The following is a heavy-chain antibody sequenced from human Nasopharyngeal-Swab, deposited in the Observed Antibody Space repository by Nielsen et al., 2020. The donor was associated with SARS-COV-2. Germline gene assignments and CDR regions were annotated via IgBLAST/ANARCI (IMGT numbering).Heavy chain of an antibody. CDR1: GGSISSSSYY. CDR3: ARDAGSPLRYFDWPLMDV. D-gene: IGHD3-9*01. V-gene: IGHV4-61*01. Sequence: SETLSLTCTVSGGSISSSSYYWGWIRQPPGKGLEWIGYIYYSGSTNYNPSLKSRVTISVDTSKNQFSLKLSSVTAADTAVYYCARDAGSPLRYFDWPLMDVWGQGTTVTVSS. J-gene: IGHJ6*02. CDR2: IYYSGST.